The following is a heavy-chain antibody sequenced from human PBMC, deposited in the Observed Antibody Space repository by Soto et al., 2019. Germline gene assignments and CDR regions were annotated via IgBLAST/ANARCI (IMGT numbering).Heavy chain of an antibody. D-gene: IGHD6-6*01. Sequence: QLQLVQSGAEVTKPGSSVKVSCKASGGTFSSYAISWVRQAPGQGLEWMGGIIPIFGTANDAQKFQGRVTITADESTSTAYMGLSSMRSEYPAVYYCARSSSSLYSCYGMGGWGHGATVSVSS. CDR3: ARSSSSLYSCYGMGG. CDR1: GGTFSSYA. J-gene: IGHJ6*02. V-gene: IGHV1-69*01. CDR2: IIPIFGTA.